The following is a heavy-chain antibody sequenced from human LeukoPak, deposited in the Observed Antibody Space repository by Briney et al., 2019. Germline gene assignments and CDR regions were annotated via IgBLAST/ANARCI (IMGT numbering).Heavy chain of an antibody. Sequence: GGSLRLSCVASGFTFSSKGMTWVRQAPGKGLEWVSAISGSGGTTAYADSVKGRFTISRDNSKNTLYLQMNSLRAEDTAVYYCARAPPCSGGSCYSGYFDCWGQGTLVTVSS. CDR2: ISGSGGTT. V-gene: IGHV3-23*01. CDR1: GFTFSSKG. D-gene: IGHD2-15*01. J-gene: IGHJ4*02. CDR3: ARAPPCSGGSCYSGYFDC.